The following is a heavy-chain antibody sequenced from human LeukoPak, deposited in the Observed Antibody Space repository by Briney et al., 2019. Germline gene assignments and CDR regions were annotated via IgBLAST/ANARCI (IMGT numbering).Heavy chain of an antibody. D-gene: IGHD2-15*01. CDR1: GFTFSSYA. V-gene: IGHV3-30*04. Sequence: PGGSLRLSCAASGFTFSSYAMHWVRQAPGKGLEWVAVIWSDGSNKYYADSVRGRFTISRDNSKNTLYLQMNSLRAEDTAVYYCASVTMVAAASYNWFVPWGQGTLVTVSS. CDR2: IWSDGSNK. CDR3: ASVTMVAAASYNWFVP. J-gene: IGHJ5*02.